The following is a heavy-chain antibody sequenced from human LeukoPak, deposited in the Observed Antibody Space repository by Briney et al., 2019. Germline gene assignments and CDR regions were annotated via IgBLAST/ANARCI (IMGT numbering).Heavy chain of an antibody. J-gene: IGHJ4*02. CDR1: GFTFSSYA. Sequence: GGSLRLSCAASGFTFSSYAMHWVRQAPGKGLEWVAVISYDGSNKYYADSVKGRFTISRDNSKNTLYLQMNSLRAEDTAVYYCARPRSDDACEYWGQGTLVTVSS. V-gene: IGHV3-30*04. CDR3: ARPRSDDACEY. D-gene: IGHD3-3*01. CDR2: ISYDGSNK.